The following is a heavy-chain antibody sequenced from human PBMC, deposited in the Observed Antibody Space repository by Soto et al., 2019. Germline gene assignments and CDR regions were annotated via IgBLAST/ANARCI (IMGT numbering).Heavy chain of an antibody. V-gene: IGHV4-4*07. J-gene: IGHJ5*02. D-gene: IGHD5-12*01. Sequence: SETLSLTCTVSGASISGFYWSWIRKSAGKGLEWIGRIYATGTTDYNPSLKSRVMMSVDTSKKQFSLKLRSVTAADTAVYYCARHHGPTTSENWFDPWGQGTLVTVSS. CDR3: ARHHGPTTSENWFDP. CDR1: GASISGFY. CDR2: IYATGTT.